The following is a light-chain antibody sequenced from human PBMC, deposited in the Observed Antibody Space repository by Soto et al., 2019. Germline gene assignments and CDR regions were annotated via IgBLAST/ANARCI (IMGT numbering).Light chain of an antibody. V-gene: IGKV1-16*01. CDR2: AAS. CDR3: QQYYSYPIT. Sequence: DTQVTQSPSFLSASVVDRVTITGQASQDISNYLNWYQQKPGKAPKVLIYAASTLQSGVPSRFSGSGSGTDFTLTISCLQSEDFATYYCQQYYSYPITFGQGTRLEIK. CDR1: QDISNY. J-gene: IGKJ5*01.